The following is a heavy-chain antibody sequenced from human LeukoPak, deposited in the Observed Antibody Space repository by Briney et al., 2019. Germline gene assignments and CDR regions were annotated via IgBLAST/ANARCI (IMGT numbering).Heavy chain of an antibody. CDR2: IFPSGGEI. Sequence: GGSLRLSCAASGFTVSRNYMTWVRQAPGKGLEWVSSIFPSGGEIHYADSVRGRFTISRDNSKSTLSLQMNSLRAEDTAIYYCATYRQVLLPFESWGQGTLVTVSS. V-gene: IGHV3-53*01. CDR3: ATYRQVLLPFES. D-gene: IGHD2-8*02. J-gene: IGHJ4*02. CDR1: GFTVSRNY.